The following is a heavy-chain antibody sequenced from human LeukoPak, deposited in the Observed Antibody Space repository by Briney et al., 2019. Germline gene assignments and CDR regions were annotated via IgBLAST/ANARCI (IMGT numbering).Heavy chain of an antibody. V-gene: IGHV1-24*01. D-gene: IGHD3-16*01. Sequence: ASVKVSCKVSGYTLTELSMHWVRQAPGKGLEWMGGFDPEDGETIYAQKFQGGVTMTEDTSTDTAYMELSSLRSEDTAVYYCATASNRFGGAFDIWGQGTMVTVSS. CDR3: ATASNRFGGAFDI. J-gene: IGHJ3*02. CDR1: GYTLTELS. CDR2: FDPEDGET.